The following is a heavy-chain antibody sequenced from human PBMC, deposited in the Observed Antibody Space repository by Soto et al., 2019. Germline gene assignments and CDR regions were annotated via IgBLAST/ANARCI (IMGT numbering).Heavy chain of an antibody. V-gene: IGHV1-2*04. Sequence: ASVKVSCKASGYTFTGYYMHWVRQAPGQGLEWMGWINPNSGGTNYAQKFQGWVTMTRDTSISTAYMELSRLRSDDTAVYYCARGLVGGLYYYYYMDVWGKGTTVTVSS. CDR2: INPNSGGT. J-gene: IGHJ6*03. CDR3: ARGLVGGLYYYYYMDV. D-gene: IGHD1-26*01. CDR1: GYTFTGYY.